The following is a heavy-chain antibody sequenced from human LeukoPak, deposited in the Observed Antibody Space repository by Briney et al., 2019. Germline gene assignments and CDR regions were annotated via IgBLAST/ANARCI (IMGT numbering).Heavy chain of an antibody. CDR1: GFTFSSYA. J-gene: IGHJ4*02. D-gene: IGHD4-17*01. Sequence: GGSLRLSCAASGFTFSSYAMSWVRQAPGKGLEWVSAISGSGGSTYYADSVKGRFTISRDNSKNTLYLQMNSLRAEDMAVYYCARDGGVRLYGDYLSYYFDYWGQGTLVTVSS. CDR2: ISGSGGST. CDR3: ARDGGVRLYGDYLSYYFDY. V-gene: IGHV3-23*01.